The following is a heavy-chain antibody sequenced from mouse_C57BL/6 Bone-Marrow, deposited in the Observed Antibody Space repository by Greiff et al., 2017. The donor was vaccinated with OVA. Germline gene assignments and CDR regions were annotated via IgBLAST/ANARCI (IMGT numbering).Heavy chain of an antibody. CDR2: IHPNSGST. CDR1: GYTFTSYW. Sequence: VKLQQPGAELVKPGASVKLSCKASGYTFTSYWMHWVKQRPGQGLEWIGMIHPNSGSTNYNEKFTSKATLTVDKSSSTAYMQLSSLTSEDSAVYYCARGDSEAYWGQGTLVTVSA. V-gene: IGHV1-64*01. CDR3: ARGDSEAY. J-gene: IGHJ3*01. D-gene: IGHD3-3*01.